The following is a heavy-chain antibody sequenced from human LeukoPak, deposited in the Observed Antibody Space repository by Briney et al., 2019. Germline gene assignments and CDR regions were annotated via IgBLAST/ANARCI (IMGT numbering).Heavy chain of an antibody. Sequence: PGRSLRLSCAASGFTFSAYGMHWVRQAPGKGLEWVAVIAYDGSIKYYADSVKGRFTISRDNSKNTLFLQVNSLRADDTAIYYCAKDRLQGYYYGMDVWGQGTTVTVSS. D-gene: IGHD2-15*01. CDR2: IAYDGSIK. CDR3: AKDRLQGYYYGMDV. V-gene: IGHV3-30*18. CDR1: GFTFSAYG. J-gene: IGHJ6*02.